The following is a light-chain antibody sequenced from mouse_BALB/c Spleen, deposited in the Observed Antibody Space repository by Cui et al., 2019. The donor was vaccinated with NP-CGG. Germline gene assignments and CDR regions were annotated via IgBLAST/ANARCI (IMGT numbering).Light chain of an antibody. CDR1: TGAVTTSNY. CDR2: GTN. Sequence: QDVLTQESQPTTSPAETATLTCCSSTGAVTTSNYANLVQEKPDHLFTGLIGGTNNRAPGVPARFSGSLIGDKAALTITGAQTEDEAIYFCALWYSNHWVFGGGTKLTVL. CDR3: ALWYSNHWV. V-gene: IGLV1*01. J-gene: IGLJ1*01.